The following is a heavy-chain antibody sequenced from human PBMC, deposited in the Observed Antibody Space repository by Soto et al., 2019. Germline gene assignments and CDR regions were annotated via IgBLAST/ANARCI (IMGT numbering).Heavy chain of an antibody. D-gene: IGHD3-10*01. V-gene: IGHV4-4*08. CDR1: GNSINYYL. J-gene: IGHJ4*02. Sequence: PSETLSLTWSFSGNSINYYLGSLIRPPPGKRLEWIGYIYNTGSTTYNPSRESRVTMSVDTSKNQFSLKLSSVNAAETAVYYCAKFRRTEAEGVTLVYWGQGPLVPV. CDR3: AKFRRTEAEGVTLVY. CDR2: IYNTGST.